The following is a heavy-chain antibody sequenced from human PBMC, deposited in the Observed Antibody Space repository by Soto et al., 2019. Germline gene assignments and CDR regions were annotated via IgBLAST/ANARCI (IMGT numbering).Heavy chain of an antibody. D-gene: IGHD6-6*01. CDR2: ISYDGSNK. CDR3: ARDLSPFLHRGIAARAFGY. J-gene: IGHJ4*02. Sequence: GGSLRLSCAASGFTFSSYAMHWVRQAPGKGLEWVAVISYDGSNKYYADSVKGRFTISRDNSKNTLYLQMNSLRAEDTAVYYCARDLSPFLHRGIAARAFGYWGQGTLVTVSS. V-gene: IGHV3-30-3*01. CDR1: GFTFSSYA.